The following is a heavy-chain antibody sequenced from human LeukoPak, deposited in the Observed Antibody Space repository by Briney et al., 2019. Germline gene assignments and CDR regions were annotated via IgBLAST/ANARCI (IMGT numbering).Heavy chain of an antibody. Sequence: KASETLSLTCAVYGGSFSGYYWRWIRQPPGKGLEWIGEINHSGSTNYNPSLKSRVTISVDTSENQFSLKLSSVTAADTAVYYCARSGSGSSHYYFDYWGQGTLVTVSS. CDR1: GGSFSGYY. D-gene: IGHD3-22*01. CDR2: INHSGST. CDR3: ARSGSGSSHYYFDY. J-gene: IGHJ4*02. V-gene: IGHV4-34*01.